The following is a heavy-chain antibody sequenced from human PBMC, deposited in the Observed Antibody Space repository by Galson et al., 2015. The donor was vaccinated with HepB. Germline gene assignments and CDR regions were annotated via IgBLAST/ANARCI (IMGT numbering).Heavy chain of an antibody. J-gene: IGHJ4*02. D-gene: IGHD5-12*01. V-gene: IGHV3-23*01. CDR1: GFTFSSYA. Sequence: SLRLSCAASGFTFSSYAMNWVRQAPGKGLEWVSGIGVNDGSIYYANSVKGRFTISRDNSKNTLYLQVNSLRVEDTAIYYCAKGRPERPPEHRGYDLPDYWGQGTLVTVS. CDR2: IGVNDGSI. CDR3: AKGRPERPPEHRGYDLPDY.